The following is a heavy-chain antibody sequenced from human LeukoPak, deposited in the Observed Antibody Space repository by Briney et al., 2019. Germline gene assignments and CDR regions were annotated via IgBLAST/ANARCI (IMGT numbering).Heavy chain of an antibody. D-gene: IGHD3-10*01. CDR1: GGSFSGYY. V-gene: IGHV4-34*01. J-gene: IGHJ6*03. CDR2: MNHSGST. Sequence: SETLSLTCAVYGGSFSGYYWSWIRQPPGKGLEWIGEMNHSGSTNYNPSLKSRVTISVDTSKNQFSLKLSSVTAADTAVYYCASTARGYYYYYMDVWGKGTTVTISS. CDR3: ASTARGYYYYYMDV.